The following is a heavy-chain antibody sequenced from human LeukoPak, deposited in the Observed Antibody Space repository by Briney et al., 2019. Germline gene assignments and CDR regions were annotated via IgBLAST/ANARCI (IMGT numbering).Heavy chain of an antibody. Sequence: ASVKVSCKASGGTFSSYAISWVRQDPGQGLEWTGGIIPIFGTANYAQKFQGRVTITADESTSTAYMELSSLRSEDTAVYYCARDRIGTGYPFDYWGQGTLVTVSS. D-gene: IGHD3/OR15-3a*01. V-gene: IGHV1-69*01. J-gene: IGHJ4*02. CDR2: IIPIFGTA. CDR1: GGTFSSYA. CDR3: ARDRIGTGYPFDY.